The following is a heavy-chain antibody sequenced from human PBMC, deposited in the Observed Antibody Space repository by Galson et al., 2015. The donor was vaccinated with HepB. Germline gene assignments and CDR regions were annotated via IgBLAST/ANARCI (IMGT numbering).Heavy chain of an antibody. V-gene: IGHV3-30*18. D-gene: IGHD1-26*01. Sequence: SLRLSCAASGFTFSSYGMHWVRQAPGKGLEWVAVISYDGSNKYYADSVKGRFTISRDNSKNTLYLQMNSLRAEDTAVYYCAKDKSYSLDYWGQGTLVTVPS. CDR2: ISYDGSNK. CDR1: GFTFSSYG. CDR3: AKDKSYSLDY. J-gene: IGHJ4*02.